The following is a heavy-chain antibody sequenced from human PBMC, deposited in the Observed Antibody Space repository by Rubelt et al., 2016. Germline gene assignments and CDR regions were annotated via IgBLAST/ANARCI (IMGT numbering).Heavy chain of an antibody. CDR1: GGSFSGYY. V-gene: IGHV4-34*01. Sequence: QVQLQQWGAGLLKPSETLSLTCAVYGGSFSGYYWSWIRQPPGKGLAWIGEINHSGSTNYNPSLKVRVTISVDTSKNQFSLKLGSVTAADTAVYYCASNEQLVRMGGYGMDVWGQGTTVTVSS. J-gene: IGHJ6*02. CDR2: INHSGST. D-gene: IGHD6-6*01. CDR3: ASNEQLVRMGGYGMDV.